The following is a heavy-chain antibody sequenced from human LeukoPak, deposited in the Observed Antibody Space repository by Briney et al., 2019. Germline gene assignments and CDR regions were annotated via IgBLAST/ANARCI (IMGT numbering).Heavy chain of an antibody. J-gene: IGHJ4*02. V-gene: IGHV3-20*04. D-gene: IGHD3-16*01. CDR3: ARDGITFGGGTSFDY. CDR2: INWNGGST. CDR1: GFTFDDYG. Sequence: GGSLRLSCAASGFTFDDYGMSWVRQAPGKGLECVSGINWNGGSTGYADSVKGRFTISRDNAKNSLYLQMNSLRAEDTALYYCARDGITFGGGTSFDYWGQGTLVTVSS.